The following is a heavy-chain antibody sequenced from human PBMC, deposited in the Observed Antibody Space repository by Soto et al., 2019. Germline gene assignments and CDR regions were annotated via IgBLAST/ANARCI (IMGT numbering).Heavy chain of an antibody. CDR1: GFIFSEST. CDR3: VKQAHGLDGVAFDY. J-gene: IGHJ4*02. CDR2: VSTSGRST. Sequence: GGSLRLSCSASGFIFSESTIYWVSQVPGKGLEAISAVSTSGRSTYYADSVKDRFTISRDNSKNTLFLQMGSLRPEDTAIYYCVKQAHGLDGVAFDYWGQGTQDTVSS. V-gene: IGHV3-64D*06. D-gene: IGHD2-15*01.